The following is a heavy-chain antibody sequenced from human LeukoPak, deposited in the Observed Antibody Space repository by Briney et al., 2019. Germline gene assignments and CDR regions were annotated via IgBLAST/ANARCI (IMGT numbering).Heavy chain of an antibody. CDR3: AKDRAYYDILTGYYKSLDY. D-gene: IGHD3-9*01. Sequence: LSGGSLRLSCAASGFTFSSYAMSWVRQAPGKGLEWVSAISGSGGSTYYADSVKGRFTISRDNSKNTLYLQMNSLRAEDTAVYYCAKDRAYYDILTGYYKSLDYWGQGTLVTVSS. CDR2: ISGSGGST. CDR1: GFTFSSYA. J-gene: IGHJ4*02. V-gene: IGHV3-23*01.